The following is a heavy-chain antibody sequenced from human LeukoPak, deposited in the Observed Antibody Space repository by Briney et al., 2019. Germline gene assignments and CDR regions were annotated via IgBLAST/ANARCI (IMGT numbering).Heavy chain of an antibody. D-gene: IGHD3-22*01. CDR3: ARDAYSYYYDSSGYYFGGNWFDP. J-gene: IGHJ5*02. CDR2: INPNSGGT. CDR1: GYTFTGYY. V-gene: IGHV1-2*02. Sequence: ASVKVSCKASGYTFTGYYMHWVRQAPGQGLEWMGWINPNSGGTNYAQKFQGRVTMTRDTSISTAYMELSRLRSDDTAAYYCARDAYSYYYDSSGYYFGGNWFDPWGQGTLVTVSS.